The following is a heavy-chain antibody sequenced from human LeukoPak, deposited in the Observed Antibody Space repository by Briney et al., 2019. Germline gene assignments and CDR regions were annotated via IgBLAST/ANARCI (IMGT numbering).Heavy chain of an antibody. CDR3: ARDIAAAGRGGTFDY. J-gene: IGHJ4*02. V-gene: IGHV1-2*02. Sequence: ASVKVSCKASGYTFTGYYMHWVRQAPGQGLEWMGWINPNSGGTNYAQKFQGRVTMTRDTSISTAYMELSRLRPDDTAVYYCARDIAAAGRGGTFDYWGQGTLVTVSS. CDR1: GYTFTGYY. D-gene: IGHD6-13*01. CDR2: INPNSGGT.